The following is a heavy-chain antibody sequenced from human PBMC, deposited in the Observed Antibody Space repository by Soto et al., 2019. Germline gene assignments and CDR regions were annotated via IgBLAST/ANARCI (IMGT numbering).Heavy chain of an antibody. V-gene: IGHV1-69*01. D-gene: IGHD2-2*01. CDR1: GGTFSSYA. J-gene: IGHJ3*02. Sequence: ASVKVSCKDSGGTFSSYAISWVRQAPGQGLEWMGGIIPIFGTANYAQKFQGRVTITADESTSTVYMELSSLRSEDTAVYYCASTIVLVPAATTSNAFDIWGQGTMFPLSS. CDR3: ASTIVLVPAATTSNAFDI. CDR2: IIPIFGTA.